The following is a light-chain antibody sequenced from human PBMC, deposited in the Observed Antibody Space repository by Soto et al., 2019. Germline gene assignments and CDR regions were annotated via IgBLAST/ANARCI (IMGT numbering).Light chain of an antibody. J-gene: IGKJ4*01. CDR2: DSS. V-gene: IGKV3-11*01. CDR3: QHRSIWPPA. CDR1: QSVGTY. Sequence: EIVMTQSPATLSLSPGARATLSCWASQSVGTYLAWYQQKPGQAPRLLIYDSSKRAADIPARFSGSGSGTDFTLTISSLEPEDFAVYYCQHRSIWPPAFGGGTKVEIK.